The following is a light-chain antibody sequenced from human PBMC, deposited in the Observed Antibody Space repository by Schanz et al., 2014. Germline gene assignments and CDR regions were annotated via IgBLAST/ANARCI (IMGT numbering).Light chain of an antibody. CDR2: AAS. J-gene: IGKJ1*01. CDR1: QSISSY. V-gene: IGKV1-39*01. CDR3: QQTYSTPPWT. Sequence: DIQMTQSPSSLSASVGDRVTITCRASQSISSYLNWYQQKPGKAPKLLIYAASSLQSGVPSRFSGSGSGTDFTLTISCLQPEDFATYYCQQTYSTPPWTFGQGTKVEI.